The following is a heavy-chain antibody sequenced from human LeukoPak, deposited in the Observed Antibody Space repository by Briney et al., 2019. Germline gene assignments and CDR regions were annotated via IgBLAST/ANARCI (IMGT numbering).Heavy chain of an antibody. CDR3: ARSKRWYYYYMDV. D-gene: IGHD5-24*01. Sequence: NTSETLSLTCTVFGGSISSTTYYWGWIRQSPGKGLEWIGSMSYSGSTYYNPSLKSRATISVDTSKNQFSLNMNSVAAADTAVYYCARSKRWYYYYMDVWGKGTTITVSS. CDR1: GGSISSTTYY. V-gene: IGHV4-39*01. CDR2: MSYSGST. J-gene: IGHJ6*03.